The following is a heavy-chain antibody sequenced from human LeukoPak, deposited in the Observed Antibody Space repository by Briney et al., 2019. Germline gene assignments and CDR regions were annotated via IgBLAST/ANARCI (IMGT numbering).Heavy chain of an antibody. J-gene: IGHJ5*02. CDR2: INHSGST. D-gene: IGHD3-3*01. V-gene: IGHV4-34*01. CDR1: GGSFSGYY. Sequence: SETLSLTRAVYGGSFSGYYWSWIRQPPGKGLEWIGEINHSGSTNYNPSLKSRVTISVDTSKNQFSLKLSSVTAADTAVYYCARVGTIYYDFWSGYSAVWFDPWGQGTLVTVSS. CDR3: ARVGTIYYDFWSGYSAVWFDP.